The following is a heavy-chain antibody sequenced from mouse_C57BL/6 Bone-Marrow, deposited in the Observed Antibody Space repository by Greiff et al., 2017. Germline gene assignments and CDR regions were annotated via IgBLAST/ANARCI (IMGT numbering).Heavy chain of an antibody. CDR2: IDPENGDT. V-gene: IGHV14-4*01. Sequence: VQLQQSGAELVRPGASVKLSCTASGFNIKDDYMHWVKQRPEQGLEWIGWIDPENGDTEYASKFQGKATITAATSSNTAYLQLSSLTSEDTAVYYCTPYGYDGFAYWGQGTLVTVSA. CDR3: TPYGYDGFAY. CDR1: GFNIKDDY. D-gene: IGHD2-2*01. J-gene: IGHJ3*01.